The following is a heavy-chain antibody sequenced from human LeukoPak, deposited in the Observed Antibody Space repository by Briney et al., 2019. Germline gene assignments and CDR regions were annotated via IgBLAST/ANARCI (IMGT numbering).Heavy chain of an antibody. J-gene: IGHJ4*02. CDR3: ARAGWIITSGIDY. D-gene: IGHD3-10*01. CDR2: VYHTGST. Sequence: PSETLSLTLTFSGDSISKYYWRWIRPPAGKGLDWIGTVYHTGSTYYNPALDSRVTISVNTNKNEYSLNQKSGTAADTAVYYCARAGWIITSGIDYWGQGALVTVSS. V-gene: IGHV4-59*08. CDR1: GDSISKYY.